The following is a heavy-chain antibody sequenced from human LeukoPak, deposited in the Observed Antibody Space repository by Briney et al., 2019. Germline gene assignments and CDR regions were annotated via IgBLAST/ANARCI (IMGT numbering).Heavy chain of an antibody. CDR2: IDNDGRGT. D-gene: IGHD3-16*01. V-gene: IGHV3-74*01. CDR1: GFTFSSYW. CDR3: ASLNYGPDY. Sequence: GGSLRLSWAASGFTFSSYWMPWVRQAPGKGLVWVSRIDNDGRGTSYADSVKGRFTISRDNAKNRLYLQMNSLRAEDTAVYYCASLNYGPDYWGQGTLVTVSS. J-gene: IGHJ4*02.